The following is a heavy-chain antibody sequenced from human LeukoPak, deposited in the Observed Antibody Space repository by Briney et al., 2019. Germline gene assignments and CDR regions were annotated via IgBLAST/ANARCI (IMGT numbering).Heavy chain of an antibody. D-gene: IGHD4-17*01. CDR3: ARTPTVTTRAGGFDY. CDR2: IYHSGST. Sequence: SETLSLTCAVSGYSISSGYYWGWIRQPPGKGLEWIGSIYHSGSTYYNPSLKSRVTISVDTSKNQFSLKLSSVAAADTAVYYCARTPTVTTRAGGFDYWGQGTLVTVSS. J-gene: IGHJ4*02. V-gene: IGHV4-38-2*01. CDR1: GYSISSGYY.